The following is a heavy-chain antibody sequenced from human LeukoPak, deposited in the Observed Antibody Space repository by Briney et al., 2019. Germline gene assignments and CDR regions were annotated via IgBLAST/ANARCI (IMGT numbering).Heavy chain of an antibody. V-gene: IGHV3-30-3*01. CDR3: ARDAVLLWFGELNYFDY. Sequence: GGSLRLSCAASGFTFSSYAMHWVRQAPGKGLEWVAVISYDGSNKYYADSVKGRFTISRDNSKNTLYLQMNSLRAEDTAVYYCARDAVLLWFGELNYFDYWGQGALVTVSS. D-gene: IGHD3-10*01. J-gene: IGHJ4*02. CDR1: GFTFSSYA. CDR2: ISYDGSNK.